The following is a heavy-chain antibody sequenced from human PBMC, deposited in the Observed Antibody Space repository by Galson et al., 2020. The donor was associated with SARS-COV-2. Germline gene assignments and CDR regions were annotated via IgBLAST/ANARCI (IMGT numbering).Heavy chain of an antibody. J-gene: IGHJ4*02. V-gene: IGHV3-33*06. Sequence: QLGESLKISCAASGFTFSSYGMHWVRQAPGKGLEWVAVIWYDGSNKYYADSVKGRFTISRDNSKNTLYLQMNSLRAEDTAVYYCAKGGWYSSSLYYFDYWGQGTLVTVSS. CDR3: AKGGWYSSSLYYFDY. D-gene: IGHD6-13*01. CDR2: IWYDGSNK. CDR1: GFTFSSYG.